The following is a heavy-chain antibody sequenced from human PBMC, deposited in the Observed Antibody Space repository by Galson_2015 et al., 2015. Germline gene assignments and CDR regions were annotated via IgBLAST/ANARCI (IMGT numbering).Heavy chain of an antibody. CDR3: ARDASYFDF. CDR2: ISSSGRY. V-gene: IGHV3-21*01. J-gene: IGHJ4*02. CDR1: GFTFSSYS. Sequence: SLRLSCAASGFTFSSYSINWVRQAPGKGLEWVSSISSSGRYYADSVEGRFTISRDNAKNSLYLQMNSLRAEDTAVYYCARDASYFDFWGQGTLVTVSS.